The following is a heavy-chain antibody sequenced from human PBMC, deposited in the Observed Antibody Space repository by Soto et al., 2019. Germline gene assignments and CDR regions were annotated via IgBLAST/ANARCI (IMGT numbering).Heavy chain of an antibody. CDR1: GGSISSGGYY. J-gene: IGHJ5*02. Sequence: QVQLQESGPGLVKPSQTLSLTCTVSGGSISSGGYYWSWIRQHPGKGLEWIGYIYYSGSTYYNPSLKSRVTISVDTSKNQFSLKLSSVTAADTAVYYCARWGWYSSSWLGWFDPWGQGTLVTVSS. V-gene: IGHV4-31*03. D-gene: IGHD6-13*01. CDR3: ARWGWYSSSWLGWFDP. CDR2: IYYSGST.